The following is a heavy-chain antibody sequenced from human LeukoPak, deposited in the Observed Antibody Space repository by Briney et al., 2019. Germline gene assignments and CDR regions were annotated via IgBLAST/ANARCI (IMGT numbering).Heavy chain of an antibody. V-gene: IGHV3-30*02. D-gene: IGHD1-26*01. J-gene: IGHJ6*03. Sequence: GGSLRLSCAVSGFTFSSYGIHWVRHAPGKGLEWVAFIRYDGSNEYYTDSVKGRFTISRDNSKNTLYLQMNSLRAEDTAVYYCAKGRGWEASYYYYYMDVWGKGTTITISS. CDR2: IRYDGSNE. CDR1: GFTFSSYG. CDR3: AKGRGWEASYYYYYMDV.